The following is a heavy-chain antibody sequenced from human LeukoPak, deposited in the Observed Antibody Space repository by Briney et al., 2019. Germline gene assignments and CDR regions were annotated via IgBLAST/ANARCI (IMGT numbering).Heavy chain of an antibody. Sequence: KPSETLSLTCAVYGGSFSGYYWNWIRQPPGKGLEWIGEINHSGSTNYNPSLKSRVTISVDTSKNQFSLKLSSVTAADTAVYYCARMGPAAAGIVDWGQGTLVTVSS. CDR3: ARMGPAAAGIVD. CDR2: INHSGST. CDR1: GGSFSGYY. V-gene: IGHV4-34*01. D-gene: IGHD6-13*01. J-gene: IGHJ4*02.